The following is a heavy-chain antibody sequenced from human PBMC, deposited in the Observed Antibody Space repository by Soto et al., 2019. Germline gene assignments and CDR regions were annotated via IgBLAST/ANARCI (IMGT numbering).Heavy chain of an antibody. CDR3: ARRAWDSYYAIDV. V-gene: IGHV3-30*09. D-gene: IGHD3-22*01. J-gene: IGHJ6*02. Sequence: VQLVESGGGEVQPGRSLRLSCAASGFKYTDFALHWVRQAPGKGLEWVAIISYDGSDKYYADSVKGRFVISRDNPKNTLYLEMNSLRAGDTAVYFCARRAWDSYYAIDVWGQGPTVTVFS. CDR1: GFKYTDFA. CDR2: ISYDGSDK.